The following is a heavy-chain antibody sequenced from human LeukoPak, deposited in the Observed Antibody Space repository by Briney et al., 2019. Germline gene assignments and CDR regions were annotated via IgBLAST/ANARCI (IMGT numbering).Heavy chain of an antibody. CDR1: GYTFTSYY. J-gene: IGHJ4*02. Sequence: ASVKASCKASGYTFTSYYMHWVRQAPGQGLEWMGIINPSGGSTSYAQKFQGRVTMTRDMSTSTVYMELSSLRSEDTAVYYCARERTSGGGYSYGYYYWGQGTLVTVSS. CDR2: INPSGGST. CDR3: ARERTSGGGYSYGYYY. D-gene: IGHD5-18*01. V-gene: IGHV1-46*01.